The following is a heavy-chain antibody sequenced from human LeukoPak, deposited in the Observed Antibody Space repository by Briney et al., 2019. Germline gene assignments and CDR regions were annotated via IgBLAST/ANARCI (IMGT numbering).Heavy chain of an antibody. CDR1: GFTFTASG. D-gene: IGHD2-8*01. V-gene: IGHV3-30*18. CDR3: AKDRGNNGYLD. J-gene: IGHJ4*02. Sequence: PGGSLRLSCAASGFTFTASGLHWVRQAPGKGLEWLTLISNDGNYKDYADSVKGRFTISRDISLSTLYLQMDSLRAEDTAVYYCAKDRGNNGYLDWGQGTLVTVSS. CDR2: ISNDGNYK.